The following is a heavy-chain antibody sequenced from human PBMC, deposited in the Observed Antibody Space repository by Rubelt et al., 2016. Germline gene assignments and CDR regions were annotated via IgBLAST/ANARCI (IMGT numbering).Heavy chain of an antibody. D-gene: IGHD3-16*01. Sequence: SGGTNYAQKFQGRVTMTRDTSISTAYMELSRLRSDDTAVYYCAREPVGLGLNWFDPWGQGTLVTVSS. V-gene: IGHV1-2*02. J-gene: IGHJ5*02. CDR2: SGGT. CDR3: AREPVGLGLNWFDP.